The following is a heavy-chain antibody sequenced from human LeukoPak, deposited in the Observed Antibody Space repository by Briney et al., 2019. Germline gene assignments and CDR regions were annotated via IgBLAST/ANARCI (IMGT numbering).Heavy chain of an antibody. J-gene: IGHJ4*02. CDR1: GFMFDDSA. Sequence: PGGSLRLSCAASGFMFDDSAMHWVRQAPGKGLEWVSLISGDGVSTFYADSVKGRFTISRDNSKNPLSLQMDSLTTEDTALYYCAKEGYSHTSNYFDNWGQGILVTVSS. CDR3: AKEGYSHTSNYFDN. D-gene: IGHD2-15*01. CDR2: ISGDGVST. V-gene: IGHV3-43*02.